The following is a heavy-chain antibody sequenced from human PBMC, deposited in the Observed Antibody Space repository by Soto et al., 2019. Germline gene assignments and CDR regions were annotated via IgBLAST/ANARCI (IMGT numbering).Heavy chain of an antibody. CDR2: INHSGST. CDR3: ARGFVVVGGSNHHRSGQWFDP. CDR1: GGSFSGYD. J-gene: IGHJ5*02. D-gene: IGHD2-15*01. Sequence: SETLSLTCAVYGGSFSGYDWSWIRQPPGKGLEWVGEINHSGSTNYNPSLESRGAISVEASKTQFSLKLSSVTAADTAVYYCARGFVVVGGSNHHRSGQWFDPWGQGTLVTVSS. V-gene: IGHV4-34*01.